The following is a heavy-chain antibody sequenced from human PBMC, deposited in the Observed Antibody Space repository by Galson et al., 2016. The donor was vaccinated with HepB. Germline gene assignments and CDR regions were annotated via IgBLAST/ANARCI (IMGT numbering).Heavy chain of an antibody. J-gene: IGHJ6*02. CDR1: NSVA. CDR2: TYYRSNWYN. CDR3: ARVRGEGTLYGMDV. Sequence: NSVAWNWIRQSPSRGLEWLGRTYYRSNWYNDYSVSVKGRITFNADTSKNQVSLHLNSVTPEDTAVYYCARVRGEGTLYGMDVWGQGTTVTVSS. D-gene: IGHD3-10*01. V-gene: IGHV6-1*01.